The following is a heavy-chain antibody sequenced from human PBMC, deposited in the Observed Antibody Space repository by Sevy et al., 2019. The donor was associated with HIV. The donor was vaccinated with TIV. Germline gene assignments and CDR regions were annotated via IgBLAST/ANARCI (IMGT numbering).Heavy chain of an antibody. D-gene: IGHD2-2*01. CDR2: IKQDGSER. CDR3: ARGSFCSSASCYSGGYHY. Sequence: GGSLRLSCAASGFTFSGYWLNWVRQAPGKGLEWVANIKQDGSERYYVDSVKGRFTISRDNAKNSLYLQMNSLRAEDTAVYYCARGSFCSSASCYSGGYHYWGQGTLVTVSS. J-gene: IGHJ4*02. CDR1: GFTFSGYW. V-gene: IGHV3-7*01.